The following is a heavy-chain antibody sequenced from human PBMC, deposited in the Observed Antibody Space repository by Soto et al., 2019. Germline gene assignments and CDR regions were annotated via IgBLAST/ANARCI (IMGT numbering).Heavy chain of an antibody. J-gene: IGHJ5*02. CDR2: IRGTAT. CDR1: GFSFSSFA. D-gene: IGHD3-10*01. V-gene: IGHV3-23*01. Sequence: EVQLLESGGTLVQPGESLRLSCEVSGFSFSSFAMNWVRQAPGEGLEWVSSIRGTATSYADSVKGRFTISRDNSKNTVDQQMNTLRGEDTAVYYCAKCAVFITTAGGWFNWFEPWGQGTLVIVSS. CDR3: AKCAVFITTAGGWFNWFEP.